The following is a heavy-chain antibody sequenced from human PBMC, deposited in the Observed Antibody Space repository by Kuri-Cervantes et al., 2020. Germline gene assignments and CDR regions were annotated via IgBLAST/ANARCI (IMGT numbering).Heavy chain of an antibody. CDR1: GGSFSGYY. J-gene: IGHJ6*03. CDR3: ARVYNRGRYYYMDV. Sequence: GSLRLSCAVYGGSFSGYYWSWIRQPPGKGLEWTGEINHSGSTNYNPSLKSRVTISVDTSKNQFSLKLSSVTAADTAVYYCARVYNRGRYYYMDVWGKGTTVTVSS. V-gene: IGHV4-34*01. CDR2: INHSGST. D-gene: IGHD3-10*01.